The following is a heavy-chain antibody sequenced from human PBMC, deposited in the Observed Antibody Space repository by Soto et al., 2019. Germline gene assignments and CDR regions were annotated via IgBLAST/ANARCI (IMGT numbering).Heavy chain of an antibody. Sequence: ASVKVSCKASGYSFTNYAMHWVRQAPGQRLEWMGWINAGNGNTKYSQRFQGRVTITRDTSASTAYMELSSLRSEDTAVYYCASSPPISMVRGVILVPSVDPWGQGTLVTVSS. CDR3: ASSPPISMVRGVILVPSVDP. V-gene: IGHV1-3*01. CDR1: GYSFTNYA. CDR2: INAGNGNT. J-gene: IGHJ5*02. D-gene: IGHD3-10*01.